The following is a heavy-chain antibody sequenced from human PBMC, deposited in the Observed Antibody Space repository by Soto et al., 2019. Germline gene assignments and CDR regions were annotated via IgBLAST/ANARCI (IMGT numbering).Heavy chain of an antibody. V-gene: IGHV1-3*01. D-gene: IGHD5-12*01. CDR3: ARTSQGPTDIVGLQMDV. J-gene: IGHJ6*04. Sequence: ASVKVSCKASGYTFTSYAMHWVRQAPGQRLEWMGWINAGNGNTKYSQKFQGRVTITRDTSASTAYMELSSLRSEDTAVYYCARTSQGPTDIVGLQMDVWAKGPRSPSPQ. CDR1: GYTFTSYA. CDR2: INAGNGNT.